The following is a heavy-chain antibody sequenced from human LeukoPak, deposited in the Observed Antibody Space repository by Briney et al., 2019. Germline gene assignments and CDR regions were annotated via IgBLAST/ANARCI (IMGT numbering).Heavy chain of an antibody. D-gene: IGHD3-22*01. Sequence: SSETLSLTCNVSGGSINSYYWGWIRQPPGKRLELIGYIYYSGGTNYNPSLKSRVTISVDTSTNQISLKLTSVTAADTAVFFCARGTTKGYYYDSSGYYTKWGQGTLVTVSS. CDR1: GGSINSYY. V-gene: IGHV4-59*12. CDR2: IYYSGGT. CDR3: ARGTTKGYYYDSSGYYTK. J-gene: IGHJ4*02.